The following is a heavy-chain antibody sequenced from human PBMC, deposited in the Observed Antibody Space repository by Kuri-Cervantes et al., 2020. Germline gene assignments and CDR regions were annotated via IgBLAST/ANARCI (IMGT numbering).Heavy chain of an antibody. CDR3: AREWGSGET. V-gene: IGHV3-48*03. D-gene: IGHD3-10*01. CDR1: GFTFSSYE. CDR2: ISSGSSTT. Sequence: GGSLRLSCAASGFTFSSYEMNWVRQAPGKGLEWVSYISSGSSTTYYADSVKGRFTISRDNAKNSLYLQMNSLRAEDTAVYYCAREWGSGETWGQGTLVTVSS. J-gene: IGHJ5*02.